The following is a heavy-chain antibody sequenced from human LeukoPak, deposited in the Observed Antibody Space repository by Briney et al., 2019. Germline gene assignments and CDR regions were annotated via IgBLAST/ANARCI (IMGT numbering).Heavy chain of an antibody. Sequence: PSETLSLTCTDSGGSISSGGYYWSWIRQHPGKGLEWIGYIYYSGSTYYNPSLKSRVNISVDTSKNQFSLKLSSVTAADTAVYYCAVGYYGSGTPFDYWGQGTLVTVSS. CDR1: GGSISSGGYY. D-gene: IGHD3-10*01. CDR2: IYYSGST. CDR3: AVGYYGSGTPFDY. J-gene: IGHJ4*02. V-gene: IGHV4-31*03.